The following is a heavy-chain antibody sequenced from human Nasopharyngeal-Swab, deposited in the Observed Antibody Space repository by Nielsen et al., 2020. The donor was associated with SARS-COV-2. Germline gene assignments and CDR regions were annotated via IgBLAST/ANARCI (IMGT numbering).Heavy chain of an antibody. CDR1: GFTFSSYS. CDR2: ISSSSSYI. D-gene: IGHD2/OR15-2a*01. V-gene: IGHV3-21*04. CDR3: ARVGSFPNYFDY. Sequence: GGSLRLSCAASGFTFSSYSMNWVRQAPGKGLEWVSSISSSSSYIYYADSVKGRFTISRDNAKNSLYLQMNVLRAEDTAVYYCARVGSFPNYFDYWGQGTLVTVSS. J-gene: IGHJ4*02.